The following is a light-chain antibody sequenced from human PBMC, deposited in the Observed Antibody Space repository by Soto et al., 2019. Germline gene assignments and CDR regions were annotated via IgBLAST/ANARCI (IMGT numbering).Light chain of an antibody. CDR1: KLGDKY. CDR2: QNN. V-gene: IGLV3-1*01. Sequence: SYELTQPPSVSVSPGQTASITCSRDKLGDKYACWYQQKPGQSLVLVIYQNNKRPSGIPERFSGSNSGNTATLTISGTQAMDEADYYCQAWDSSTAVFGGGTKLTVL. CDR3: QAWDSSTAV. J-gene: IGLJ3*02.